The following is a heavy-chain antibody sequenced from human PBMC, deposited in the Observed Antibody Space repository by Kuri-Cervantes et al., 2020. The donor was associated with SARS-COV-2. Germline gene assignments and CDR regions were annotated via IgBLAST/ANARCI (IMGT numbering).Heavy chain of an antibody. V-gene: IGHV4-38-2*02. D-gene: IGHD3-3*01. J-gene: IGHJ4*02. CDR1: GYSISSGYY. CDR2: IYHSGST. CDR3: ARYFGVITVDY. Sequence: SETLSLTCTVSGYSISSGYYWGWIRQPPGKGLEWIGSIYHSGSTYYNPSLKSRVTISVDTSKNQFSLKLSSVTAADTAVYYCARYFGVITVDYWGRGTLVTVSS.